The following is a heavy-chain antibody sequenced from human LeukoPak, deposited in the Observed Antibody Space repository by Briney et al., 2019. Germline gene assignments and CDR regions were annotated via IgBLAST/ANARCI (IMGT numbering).Heavy chain of an antibody. CDR2: ISHDGSNK. Sequence: GGSLRLSCAASGFTFSSYGMHWVRQAPGKGLEWVSTISHDGSNKYYGDSVKGRFTISRDNSKNTLYVQMNGLRAEDTAVYFCAKDTPSPNSGYYHYWGQGTLVTVSS. CDR3: AKDTPSPNSGYYHY. CDR1: GFTFSSYG. V-gene: IGHV3-30*18. D-gene: IGHD2/OR15-2a*01. J-gene: IGHJ4*02.